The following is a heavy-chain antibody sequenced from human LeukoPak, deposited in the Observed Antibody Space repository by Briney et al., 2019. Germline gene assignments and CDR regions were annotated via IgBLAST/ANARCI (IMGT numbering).Heavy chain of an antibody. CDR3: ASPGYCSSTSCSLFGY. V-gene: IGHV1-46*01. Sequence: ASVKVSCKASGYTFTSYYMHWVRQAPGQGLEWVGIINPSGGSTSYAQKFQGRVTMTRDMSTSTVYMELSSLRSEDTAVYYCASPGYCSSTSCSLFGYWGQGTLVTVSS. D-gene: IGHD2-2*01. CDR1: GYTFTSYY. J-gene: IGHJ4*02. CDR2: INPSGGST.